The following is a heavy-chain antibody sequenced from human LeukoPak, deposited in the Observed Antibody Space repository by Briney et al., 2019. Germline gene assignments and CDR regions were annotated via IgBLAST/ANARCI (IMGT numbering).Heavy chain of an antibody. V-gene: IGHV4-59*08. Sequence: SETLSLTCTVSGGSISTYYWSWIRQPPGKGLEWIGYIHYSGTTNYNPSLKNQVTISLDTSKNQFSLNLSSVTAADTAVYYCARMGGYSGYATHWGQGTLVTVSS. CDR3: ARMGGYSGYATH. J-gene: IGHJ4*02. CDR1: GGSISTYY. CDR2: IHYSGTT. D-gene: IGHD5-12*01.